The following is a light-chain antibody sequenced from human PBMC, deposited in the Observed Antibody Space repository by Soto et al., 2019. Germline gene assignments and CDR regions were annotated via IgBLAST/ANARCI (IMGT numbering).Light chain of an antibody. CDR3: SSYTSSSTPV. J-gene: IGLJ1*01. CDR2: DVS. V-gene: IGLV2-14*01. Sequence: QSALTQPASVSGSPGQSITISCTGTSSDVGGYNYVSWYQQHPGKAPKLMIYDVSNRPSGVSNRFSGSNSGNTASLTISGLQAEDEADYYCSSYTSSSTPVFGTGTKVTVL. CDR1: SSDVGGYNY.